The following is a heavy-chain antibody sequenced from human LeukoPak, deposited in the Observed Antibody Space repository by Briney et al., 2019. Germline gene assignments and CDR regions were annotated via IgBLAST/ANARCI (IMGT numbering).Heavy chain of an antibody. CDR1: GFTISTNY. CDR2: IYSGGTT. J-gene: IGHJ4*02. Sequence: GGSLSLSCAASGFTISTNYMSWIRQAPGKGLEWVSVIYSGGTTYYADSVKGRFTISRDNSKNTLYLQMSSLRAEDTAVYYCARGYSSGYHYFDLWGQGTLVTVSS. V-gene: IGHV3-66*01. CDR3: ARGYSSGYHYFDL. D-gene: IGHD5-18*01.